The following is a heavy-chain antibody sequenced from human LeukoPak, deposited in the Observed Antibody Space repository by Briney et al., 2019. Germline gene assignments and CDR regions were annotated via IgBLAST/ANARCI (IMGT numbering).Heavy chain of an antibody. V-gene: IGHV3-23*01. CDR2: XXDDGVXT. J-gene: IGHJ4*02. CDR3: AKARGGHLPLYFFDY. CDR1: GFTFTTXX. D-gene: IGHD3-16*01. Sequence: GGSLRLSCGXSGFTFTTXXXXXXXXAPGXXXXXXXXXXDDGVXTYYADSVXXRFTISRDNSNNTVHLQMSSLRAEDTATYYCAKARGGHLPLYFFDYWGLGTLVSVSS.